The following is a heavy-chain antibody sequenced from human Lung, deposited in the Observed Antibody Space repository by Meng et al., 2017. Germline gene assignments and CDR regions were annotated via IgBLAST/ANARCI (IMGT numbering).Heavy chain of an antibody. Sequence: GGSLRLSCSGSGFTFINSAMSWVRQAPGKGLEWVSGISIDGDRTYDVDSVKGRFTISRDNSKNTVYLQMNSLRGEDTAVYFCAKEEVPNDYWGQGTLVTVSS. D-gene: IGHD1-1*01. V-gene: IGHV3-23*01. J-gene: IGHJ4*02. CDR1: GFTFINSA. CDR2: ISIDGDRT. CDR3: AKEEVPNDY.